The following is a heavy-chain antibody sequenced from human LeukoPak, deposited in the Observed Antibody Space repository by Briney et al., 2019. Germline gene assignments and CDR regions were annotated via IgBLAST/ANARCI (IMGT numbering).Heavy chain of an antibody. CDR1: GFTFSSYS. V-gene: IGHV3-21*01. Sequence: GGSLRLSCAASGFTFSSYSMNWVRQAPGKWLEWVSSITSSGRYIYYAYSVKGRFTISSDNSENSLYLQMDSLTAEATAVYYSTRKGSQWDFLVDYWGQGTRVAVSP. CDR3: TRKGSQWDFLVDY. J-gene: IGHJ4*02. CDR2: ITSSGRYI. D-gene: IGHD2/OR15-2a*01.